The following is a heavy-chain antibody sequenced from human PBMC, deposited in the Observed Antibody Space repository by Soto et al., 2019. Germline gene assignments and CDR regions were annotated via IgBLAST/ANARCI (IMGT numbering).Heavy chain of an antibody. CDR2: VYYTGSTST. CDR1: GDSSSSYY. D-gene: IGHD5-12*01. J-gene: IGHJ4*02. V-gene: IGHV4-59*01. Sequence: TSETLSLTCTISGDSSSSYYWSWIRQPPGKGLEWIGYVYYTGSTSTKYNPSLQSRVAMSVDSSKNQFSLKLTSMTAADTAIYYCAKYRRTDAEGYRLDFWGPGTLVTVSS. CDR3: AKYRRTDAEGYRLDF.